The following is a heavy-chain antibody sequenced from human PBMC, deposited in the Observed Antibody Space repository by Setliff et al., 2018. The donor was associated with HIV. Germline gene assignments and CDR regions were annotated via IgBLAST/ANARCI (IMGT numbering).Heavy chain of an antibody. CDR1: GGSISSGGYY. CDR2: IYYSGST. Sequence: PSETLSLTCTVSGGSISSGGYYWSWIRQHPGKGLEWIGYIYYSGSTYYNPSLKSRVTISVDTSKNQFSLKLSPVTAADTAVYYCARTPSRGGFDYWGQGTLVTVSS. J-gene: IGHJ4*02. V-gene: IGHV4-31*03. CDR3: ARTPSRGGFDY. D-gene: IGHD3-16*01.